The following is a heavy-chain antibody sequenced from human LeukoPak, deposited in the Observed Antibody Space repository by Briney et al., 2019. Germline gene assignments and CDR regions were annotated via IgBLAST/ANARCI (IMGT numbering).Heavy chain of an antibody. J-gene: IGHJ4*02. Sequence: PGGSLRLSCAGSGITFSSYWMHWVCQAPGKGLVWVSRINSDGRSTNYADSVKGRFTISRDNAKNTLYLQMNSLRAEDTDLYYCARSAYPGNSVIEDWGRGTLVTVSS. CDR1: GITFSSYW. V-gene: IGHV3-74*01. CDR2: INSDGRST. CDR3: ARSAYPGNSVIED. D-gene: IGHD4-23*01.